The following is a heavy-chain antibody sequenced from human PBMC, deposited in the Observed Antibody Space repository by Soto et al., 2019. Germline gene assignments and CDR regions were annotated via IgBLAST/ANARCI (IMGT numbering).Heavy chain of an antibody. Sequence: SVKVSWKASGGTFSSYTISWVRQAPGQGLEWVGRIIPILGIANYAQKFQGRVTITADKSTSTAYMELSSLRSEDAAVYYCARGVLTYYFFSSGYYYRPGLDFWGKGTLVPVSS. CDR1: GGTFSSYT. CDR3: ARGVLTYYFFSSGYYYRPGLDF. D-gene: IGHD3-22*01. CDR2: IIPILGIA. V-gene: IGHV1-69*02. J-gene: IGHJ4*02.